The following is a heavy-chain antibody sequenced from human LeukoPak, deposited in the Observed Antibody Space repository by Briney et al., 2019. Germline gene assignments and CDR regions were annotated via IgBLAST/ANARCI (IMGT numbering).Heavy chain of an antibody. CDR3: ARAGMRGSYYLDY. Sequence: SETLSLTCTVSGGSISSSSYYWGWIRQPPGKGLEWIGSIYYSGSTYYNPSLKSQVTISVDTSKNQFSLKLSSVTAADTAVYYCARAGMRGSYYLDYWGQGTLVTVSS. V-gene: IGHV4-39*07. J-gene: IGHJ4*02. D-gene: IGHD1-26*01. CDR1: GGSISSSSYY. CDR2: IYYSGST.